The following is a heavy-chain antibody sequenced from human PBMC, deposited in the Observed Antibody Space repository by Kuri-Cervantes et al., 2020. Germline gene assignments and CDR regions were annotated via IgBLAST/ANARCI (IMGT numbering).Heavy chain of an antibody. Sequence: SETLSLTCAVYGGSFSDYYWIWIRQSPGKGLEWIGEINHSGSTNYKLSLESRVTMSTDTSRNQFSLKLSSVTAADTAVYYCARDPGNGDYYFDYWGQGTLVTVSS. J-gene: IGHJ4*02. D-gene: IGHD4-17*01. CDR1: GGSFSDYY. CDR2: INHSGST. CDR3: ARDPGNGDYYFDY. V-gene: IGHV4-34*01.